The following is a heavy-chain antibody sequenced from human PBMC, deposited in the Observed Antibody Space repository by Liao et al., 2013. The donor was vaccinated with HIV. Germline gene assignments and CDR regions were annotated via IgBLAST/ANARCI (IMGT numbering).Heavy chain of an antibody. Sequence: QVQLQESGPGLVKPSETLSLRCTVSGGSISSYSWSWIRQPAGKGLEWIGRIFSSGTTNYNPSLKGRVSVSLDTSNRQFSLNLTSVTAADTAVYYCARGVRDFVGARGHFDSWGQGTLVTVSS. CDR1: GGSISSYS. CDR3: ARGVRDFVGARGHFDS. D-gene: IGHD1-26*01. J-gene: IGHJ4*02. CDR2: IFSSGTT. V-gene: IGHV4-4*07.